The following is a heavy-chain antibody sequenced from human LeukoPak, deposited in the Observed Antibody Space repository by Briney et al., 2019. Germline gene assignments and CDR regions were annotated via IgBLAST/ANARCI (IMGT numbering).Heavy chain of an antibody. V-gene: IGHV4-59*01. CDR2: IYYSGST. CDR1: GGSISSYY. J-gene: IGHJ4*02. Sequence: SETLSLTCTVSGGSISSYYRSWLRQPPGKGLEWIGYIYYSGSTNYNPSLKSRVTISVDTSKNQFSLKLSSVTAADTAVYYCARAVLLWFGESGYFDYWGQGTLVTVSS. CDR3: ARAVLLWFGESGYFDY. D-gene: IGHD3-10*01.